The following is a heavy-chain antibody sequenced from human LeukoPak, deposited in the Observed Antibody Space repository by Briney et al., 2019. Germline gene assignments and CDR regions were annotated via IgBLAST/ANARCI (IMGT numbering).Heavy chain of an antibody. J-gene: IGHJ4*02. Sequence: PGGSLRLSCAASGFTFSSYAMQWVRRAPGKGLEWVAVISYDGNDKFYADSVKGRFTISRDNSKNTLYLQMNNLRAEDTALYYCAREPAGYVDYWGQGILVTVSS. V-gene: IGHV3-30*04. D-gene: IGHD6-13*01. CDR1: GFTFSSYA. CDR2: ISYDGNDK. CDR3: AREPAGYVDY.